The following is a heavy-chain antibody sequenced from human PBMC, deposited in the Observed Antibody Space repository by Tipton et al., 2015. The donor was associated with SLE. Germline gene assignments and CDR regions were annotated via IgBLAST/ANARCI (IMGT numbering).Heavy chain of an antibody. Sequence: TLSLTCTVSGGSISRYYWSWIRQPPGKGLEWIGYNYYSGSTNYNPSLKSRVTMSVDTSKNQFSLKLSSVTAADTAVYYCARGQYCSSTRCYSFGIDVWGQPTTVTVSS. CDR2: NYYSGST. D-gene: IGHD2-2*01. V-gene: IGHV4-59*12. J-gene: IGHJ6*02. CDR1: GGSISRYY. CDR3: ARGQYCSSTRCYSFGIDV.